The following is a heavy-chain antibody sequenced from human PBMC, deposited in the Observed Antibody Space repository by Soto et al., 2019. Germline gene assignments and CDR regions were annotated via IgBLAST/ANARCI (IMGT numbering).Heavy chain of an antibody. J-gene: IGHJ5*02. Sequence: GASVKVSCKASGYTFTRYDINWVRQATGQGLEWMGWMNPNSGNTGYAQKFQGRVTMTRNTSISTAYMELRSLRSEDTAVYYCARETRPDKNWFDPWGQGTLVTVSS. CDR3: ARETRPDKNWFDP. D-gene: IGHD3-22*01. V-gene: IGHV1-8*01. CDR1: GYTFTRYD. CDR2: MNPNSGNT.